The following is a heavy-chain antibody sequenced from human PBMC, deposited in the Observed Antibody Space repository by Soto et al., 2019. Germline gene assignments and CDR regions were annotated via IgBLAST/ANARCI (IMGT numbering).Heavy chain of an antibody. CDR2: IYYTGST. V-gene: IGHV4-31*03. J-gene: IGHJ4*02. Sequence: SETLSLTCTVSGGSIISDTYYWSWIRPHPGKGLEWIGFIYYTGSTYYNPSLKSRVTISVDTSKNQFSLKLSSVTAADTAVYYCARGQARYSYGYFNYWGQGTLVTVSS. D-gene: IGHD5-18*01. CDR1: GGSIISDTYY. CDR3: ARGQARYSYGYFNY.